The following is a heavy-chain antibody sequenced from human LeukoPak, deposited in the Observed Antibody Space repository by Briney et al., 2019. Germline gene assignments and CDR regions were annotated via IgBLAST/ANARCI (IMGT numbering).Heavy chain of an antibody. V-gene: IGHV3-53*01. CDR1: GFTVSSNY. CDR2: IYSGGST. Sequence: GGSLRLSCAASGFTVSSNYMTWVRQAPGKGLEWVSVIYSGGSTYYADSVKGRFTISRDNSKNTLYLQMNSLRAEDTAVYYCAKGSGGITIFGVIIRPFDYWGQGTLVTVSS. CDR3: AKGSGGITIFGVIIRPFDY. J-gene: IGHJ4*02. D-gene: IGHD3-3*01.